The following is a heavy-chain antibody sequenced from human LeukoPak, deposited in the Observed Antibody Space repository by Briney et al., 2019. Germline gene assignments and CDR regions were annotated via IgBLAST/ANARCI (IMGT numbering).Heavy chain of an antibody. CDR2: ISYDGSNK. CDR3: AKGSPDYFDWRGYFLDY. V-gene: IGHV3-30*18. J-gene: IGHJ4*01. CDR1: GFTFSSYG. Sequence: GGSLRLSCAASGFTFSSYGMHWVRQAPGKGLGWVAVISYDGSNKYYADSVKGRFTISRDNSKNTLYLQMNSLRAEDTAVYYCAKGSPDYFDWRGYFLDYWGQGTLVTVSS. D-gene: IGHD3-22*01.